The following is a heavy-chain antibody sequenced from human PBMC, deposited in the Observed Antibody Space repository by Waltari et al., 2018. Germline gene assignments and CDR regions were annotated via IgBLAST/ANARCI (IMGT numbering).Heavy chain of an antibody. D-gene: IGHD2-2*01. V-gene: IGHV3-74*01. Sequence: QLVESGGGSVQPGGSLRLPCAASGFTFSNYWLHWVRQAPGKGLVGVSRINGEGGSTSYADSVKGRFTISRDNANNRLHLQMNSLRAEDTAVYYCTRTRYCSTTSCQVDWFDPWGQGTLVTVSS. J-gene: IGHJ5*02. CDR1: GFTFSNYW. CDR3: TRTRYCSTTSCQVDWFDP. CDR2: INGEGGST.